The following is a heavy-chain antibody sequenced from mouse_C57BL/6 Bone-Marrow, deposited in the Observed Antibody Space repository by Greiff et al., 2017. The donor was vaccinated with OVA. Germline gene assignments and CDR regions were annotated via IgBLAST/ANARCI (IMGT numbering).Heavy chain of an antibody. CDR1: GFSLTSYG. Sequence: VQLQQSGPGLVQPSQSLSITCTVSGFSLTSYGVHWVRQSPGKGLEWLGVIWSGGSTAYNAAFISRLSISKDNSKSQVFFKMNSLQDDDTAIYYCARELGDRNHVYYWGQGTTLTVSS. D-gene: IGHD2-14*01. CDR3: ARELGDRNHVYY. CDR2: IWSGGST. V-gene: IGHV2-2*01. J-gene: IGHJ2*01.